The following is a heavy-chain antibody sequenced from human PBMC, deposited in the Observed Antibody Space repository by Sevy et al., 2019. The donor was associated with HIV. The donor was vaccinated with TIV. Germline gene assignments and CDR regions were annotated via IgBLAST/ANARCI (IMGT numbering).Heavy chain of an antibody. CDR1: GFTFTNYG. CDR2: IRQDGNEI. CDR3: ARRYFDL. V-gene: IGHV3-7*01. J-gene: IGHJ4*02. Sequence: GGSLRLSCAASGFTFTNYGMHWVRQAPGKGLEWVANIRQDGNEIYYADSVKGRFTISRDNAKESLYLQMSNLRVEDTAIYYCARRYFDLWGQGILVTVSS.